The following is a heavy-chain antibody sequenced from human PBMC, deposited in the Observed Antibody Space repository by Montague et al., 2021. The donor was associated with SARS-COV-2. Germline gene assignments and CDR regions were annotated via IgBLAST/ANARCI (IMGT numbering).Heavy chain of an antibody. Sequence: SETLSLTCAVYGGSFSDYYCSWIRQPPGKGLEWIVEINHSGSTNXNPSLKSRVTISLDTSKNQFSLKLSSVAAADTAVYYCARFLRRVVPAATGHWEKNYYYYYMDVWGKGTTVTVSS. V-gene: IGHV4-34*01. CDR2: INHSGST. CDR1: GGSFSDYY. D-gene: IGHD2-2*01. CDR3: ARFLRRVVPAATGHWEKNYYYYYMDV. J-gene: IGHJ6*03.